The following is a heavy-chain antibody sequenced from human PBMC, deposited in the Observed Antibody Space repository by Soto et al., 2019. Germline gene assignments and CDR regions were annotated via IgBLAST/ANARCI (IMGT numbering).Heavy chain of an antibody. J-gene: IGHJ3*02. V-gene: IGHV4-59*01. CDR2: IYYSGST. D-gene: IGHD4-17*01. CDR1: GGSISSYY. CDR3: AREELRWYXAFDI. Sequence: PSETLSLTCTVSGGSISSYYWSWIRQPPGKGLEWIGYIYYSGSTNYNPSLKSRVTISVDTSKNQFSLKLSSVTAADTAVYYCAREELRWYXAFDIWGQGTMVTVSS.